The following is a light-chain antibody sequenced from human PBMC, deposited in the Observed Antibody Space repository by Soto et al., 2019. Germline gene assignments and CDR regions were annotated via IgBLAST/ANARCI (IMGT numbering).Light chain of an antibody. CDR1: QSVSSTY. J-gene: IGKJ5*01. V-gene: IGKV3-20*01. Sequence: EIVLTQSPVTLSLSPGERATLSCRASQSVSSTYLAWYQQKPGQAPRLLIYGASSRATGIPDRFSGSGSGTDFTLTISSLQPEDFATYYCQQSYSTPMYTFGQGTRLEIK. CDR3: QQSYSTPMYT. CDR2: GAS.